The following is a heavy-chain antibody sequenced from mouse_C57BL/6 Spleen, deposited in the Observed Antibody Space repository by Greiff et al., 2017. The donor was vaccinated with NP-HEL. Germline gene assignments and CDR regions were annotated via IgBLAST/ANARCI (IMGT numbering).Heavy chain of an antibody. CDR3: ARSGTRDY. J-gene: IGHJ2*01. Sequence: VQLQQSGAELVRPGTSVKVSCKASGYAFTNYLIEWVKQRPGQGLEWIGVFNPGSGGPNYNEKFKGKATMTADKSSSTAYMQLSSLTSEDSAVYFCARSGTRDYWGQGTTLTVSS. CDR2: FNPGSGGP. CDR1: GYAFTNYL. D-gene: IGHD4-1*01. V-gene: IGHV1-54*01.